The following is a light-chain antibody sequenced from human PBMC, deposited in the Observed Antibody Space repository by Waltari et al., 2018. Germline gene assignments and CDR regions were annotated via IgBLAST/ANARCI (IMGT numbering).Light chain of an antibody. CDR2: EVS. CDR1: SSDVGGYNY. Sequence: QSALTQPPSASGAPGQSVTISCTGTSSDVGGYNYVSWYQQHPGEAPKLWIYEVSKRPSGVPKRFSGSKSGNTASLTVSGLQAEDEGDYYCSSYAGRNTLFGGGTKLTVL. J-gene: IGLJ2*01. CDR3: SSYAGRNTL. V-gene: IGLV2-8*01.